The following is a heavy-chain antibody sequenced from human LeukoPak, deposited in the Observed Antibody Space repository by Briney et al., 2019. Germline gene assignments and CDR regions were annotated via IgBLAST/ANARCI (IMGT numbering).Heavy chain of an antibody. V-gene: IGHV4-59*08. CDR3: ARQGSSGWFNY. CDR2: IYYSGST. D-gene: IGHD6-19*01. CDR1: GGSISSYY. Sequence: SETLSLTCTVSGGSISSYYWSWIRQPPGKGLEWIGYIYYSGSTNYNPSLKSRVTISVDTSKNQFSLKLSSVTAADTAVYYCARQGSSGWFNYWGQGTLVTVSS. J-gene: IGHJ4*02.